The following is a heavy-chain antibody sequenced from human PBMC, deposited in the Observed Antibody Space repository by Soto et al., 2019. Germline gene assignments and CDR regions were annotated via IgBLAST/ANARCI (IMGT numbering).Heavy chain of an antibody. V-gene: IGHV3-30*18. CDR1: GFTFSSYG. J-gene: IGHJ4*02. Sequence: QVQLVESGGGVVQPGRSLRLSCAASGFTFSSYGMHWVRQAPGKGLEWVAVISYDGSNKYYADSVKGRFTISRDNSKNTLYLQMNSLRAEDTAVYYCAKATSPSREVRGSDLSYWGQGTLVTVSS. D-gene: IGHD3-10*01. CDR3: AKATSPSREVRGSDLSY. CDR2: ISYDGSNK.